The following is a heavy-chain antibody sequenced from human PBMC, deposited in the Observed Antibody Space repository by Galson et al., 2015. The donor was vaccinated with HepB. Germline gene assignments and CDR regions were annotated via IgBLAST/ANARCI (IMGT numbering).Heavy chain of an antibody. V-gene: IGHV3-7*01. CDR3: ARVISVSFKWLGPFWFDP. D-gene: IGHD5-12*01. CDR1: GFTFSSYW. J-gene: IGHJ5*02. CDR2: IKQDGSEK. Sequence: SLRLSCAASGFTFSSYWMSWVRQAPGKGLEWVANIKQDGSEKYYVDSVKGRFTISRDNAKNSLYLQMNSLRAEDTAVYYCARVISVSFKWLGPFWFDPWGQGTLVTVSS.